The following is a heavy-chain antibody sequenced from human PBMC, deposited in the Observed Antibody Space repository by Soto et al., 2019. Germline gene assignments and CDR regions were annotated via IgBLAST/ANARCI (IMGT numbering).Heavy chain of an antibody. CDR2: IHDRDLDIK. CDR1: GFVFRNHW. J-gene: IGHJ4*01. V-gene: IGHV3-74*01. CDR3: VRDALKQGPDLDY. Sequence: GGSLRLSCVGSGFVFRNHWMHWVRQRPGKGLEWVARIHDRDLDIKAYADSVKGRFSVSRDNSKNTMYLHMGSLRVEDTATYYCVRDALKQGPDLDYWCHGVLVTVSS.